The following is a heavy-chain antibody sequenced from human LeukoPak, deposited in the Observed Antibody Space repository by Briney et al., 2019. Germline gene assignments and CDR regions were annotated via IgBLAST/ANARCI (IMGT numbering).Heavy chain of an antibody. Sequence: GGSLRLSCAASGFTFSSYWMSWVRQAPGKGLEWVANIKKDGSEKYYVDSVKGRFTISRDNAKTSLYLQMNSLRAEDTAVYYCARGFSVYLIYYFDYWGQGTLVTVSS. V-gene: IGHV3-7*03. J-gene: IGHJ4*02. CDR2: IKKDGSEK. CDR3: ARGFSVYLIYYFDY. CDR1: GFTFSSYW. D-gene: IGHD3-16*02.